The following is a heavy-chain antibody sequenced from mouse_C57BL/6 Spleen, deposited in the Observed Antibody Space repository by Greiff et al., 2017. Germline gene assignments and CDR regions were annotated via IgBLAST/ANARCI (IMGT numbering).Heavy chain of an antibody. CDR3: TRDNYDYVRAMDY. V-gene: IGHV5-9-1*02. D-gene: IGHD2-4*01. Sequence: EVHLVESGEGLVKPGGSLKLSCAASGFTFSSYAMSWVRQTPEKRLEWVAYISSGGDYIYYADTVKGRFTISRDNARNTLFLQMSSLKSEDTAMYYCTRDNYDYVRAMDYWGQGTSVTVSS. CDR1: GFTFSSYA. CDR2: ISSGGDYI. J-gene: IGHJ4*01.